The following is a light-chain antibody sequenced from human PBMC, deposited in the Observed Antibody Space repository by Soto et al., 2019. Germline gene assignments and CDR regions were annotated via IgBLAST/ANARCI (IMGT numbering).Light chain of an antibody. CDR2: DAS. V-gene: IGKV3-11*01. CDR1: QSVSTS. Sequence: TVLTQSPVTLALSPGERAVLSCRASQSVSTSLAWYQHKPGQAPRLFIYDASKRAPGIPARFSGSGSGTDFTLTISSLEPEDFAVYYCQVRDVWPSFGQGTKVEI. J-gene: IGKJ1*01. CDR3: QVRDVWPS.